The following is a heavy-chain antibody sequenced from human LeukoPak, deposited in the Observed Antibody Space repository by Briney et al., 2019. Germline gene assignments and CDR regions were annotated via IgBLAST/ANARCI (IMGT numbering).Heavy chain of an antibody. D-gene: IGHD2-15*01. CDR1: GGSISSYY. V-gene: IGHV4-59*01. J-gene: IGHJ4*02. CDR3: ARVYCSGGSCSFDY. Sequence: SETLSLTCTVSGGSISSYYWSWIRQPPGKGLEWIGYIYYSGSTNYNPSLKSRVTMSVDTSKNQFSLKLSSVTAADTAVYYCARVYCSGGSCSFDYWGQGTLVTVSS. CDR2: IYYSGST.